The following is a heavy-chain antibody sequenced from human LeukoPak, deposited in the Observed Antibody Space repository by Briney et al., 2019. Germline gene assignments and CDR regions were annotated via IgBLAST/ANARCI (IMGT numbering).Heavy chain of an antibody. V-gene: IGHV3-33*06. CDR2: IWYDGSNK. Sequence: GRSLRLSCAASGFTFSSYGMHWVRQAPGKGLEWVAVIWYDGSNKYYADPVKGRFTISRDNSKNTLYLQMNSLRAEDTAVYYCAKGPGGRYGDYEYYFDYWGQGTLVTVSS. CDR1: GFTFSSYG. J-gene: IGHJ4*02. CDR3: AKGPGGRYGDYEYYFDY. D-gene: IGHD4-17*01.